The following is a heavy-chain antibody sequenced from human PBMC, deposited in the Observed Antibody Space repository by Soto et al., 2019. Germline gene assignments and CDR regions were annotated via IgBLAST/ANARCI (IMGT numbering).Heavy chain of an antibody. CDR3: SRDKVMESWSGSSYYYYYGMDV. CDR2: IVVGSGNT. D-gene: IGHD3-3*01. CDR1: GFTFTSSA. V-gene: IGHV1-58*01. Sequence: ASVKVSCKASGFTFTSSAVQWVRQARGQRLEWIGWIVVGSGNTNYAQKFQERVTITRDMSTSTAYMEMRSLRSDDTAVYYCSRDKVMESWSGSSYYYYYGMDVWGQGTTVTVSS. J-gene: IGHJ6*02.